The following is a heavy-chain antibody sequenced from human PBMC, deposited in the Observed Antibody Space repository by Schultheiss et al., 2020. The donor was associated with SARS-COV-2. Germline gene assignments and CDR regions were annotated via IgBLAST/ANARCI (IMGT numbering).Heavy chain of an antibody. CDR3: ACANLVATTFDY. Sequence: SETLSLTCTVSGGSISSGGYYWSWIRQPPGKGLEWIGRIYTSGSTNYNPSLKSRVTISVDTSKNQFSLKLSSVTAADTAVYYCACANLVATTFDYWGQGTLVTSPQ. J-gene: IGHJ4*02. CDR1: GGSISSGGYY. D-gene: IGHD5-12*01. V-gene: IGHV4-61*02. CDR2: IYTSGST.